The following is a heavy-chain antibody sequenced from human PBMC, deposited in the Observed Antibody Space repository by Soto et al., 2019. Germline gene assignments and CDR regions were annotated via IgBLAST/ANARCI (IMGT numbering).Heavy chain of an antibody. Sequence: SETLSLTCTVSGGSISSGGYYWSWIRQHPGKGLEWIGYIYYSGSTYYNPSLKSRVTISVDTSKNQFSLKLSSVTAADTAVYYCARVVVAATPAEYFQHWGQGTLVTVS. V-gene: IGHV4-31*03. CDR3: ARVVVAATPAEYFQH. J-gene: IGHJ1*01. D-gene: IGHD2-15*01. CDR1: GGSISSGGYY. CDR2: IYYSGST.